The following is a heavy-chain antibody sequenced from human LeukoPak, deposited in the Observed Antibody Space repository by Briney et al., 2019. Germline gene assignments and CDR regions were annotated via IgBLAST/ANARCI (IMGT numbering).Heavy chain of an antibody. CDR3: ARRGSSGWYY. CDR1: GLTFSGYN. V-gene: IGHV4-34*01. Sequence: AGSLCLSCAASGLTFSGYNRNWVRQPPGKGLEWIWYINHSGSTNYNPSLKSRVTISVDTSKNQFSLKLSSVTAADTAVYYCARRGSSGWYYWGQGTLVTVSS. D-gene: IGHD6-19*01. CDR2: INHSGST. J-gene: IGHJ4*02.